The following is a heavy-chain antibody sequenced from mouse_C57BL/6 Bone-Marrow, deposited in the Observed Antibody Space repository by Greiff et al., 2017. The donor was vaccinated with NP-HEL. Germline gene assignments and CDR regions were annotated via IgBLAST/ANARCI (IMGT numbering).Heavy chain of an antibody. J-gene: IGHJ3*01. CDR2: IDPSDSYT. V-gene: IGHV1-50*01. D-gene: IGHD2-5*01. CDR3: ARPSYYSNYGGFAY. CDR1: GYTFTSYW. Sequence: QVQLQQPGAELVKPGASVKLSCKASGYTFTSYWMQWVKQRPGQGLEWIGEIDPSDSYTNYNQKFKGKATLTVDTSSSTAYMQLSSLTSEDSAVYYCARPSYYSNYGGFAYWGQGTLVTVSA.